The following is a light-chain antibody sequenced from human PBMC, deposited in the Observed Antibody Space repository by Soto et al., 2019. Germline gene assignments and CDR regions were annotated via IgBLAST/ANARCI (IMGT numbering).Light chain of an antibody. J-gene: IGKJ5*01. CDR3: QQVNSYPIT. V-gene: IGKV1-9*01. CDR1: QGIRNY. Sequence: DIQLTQSPSFLSASVGDRVTITCRASQGIRNYLAWYQQKPGRAPKLLIYIASTLQSGVPSRFSGSYSGTEFTITITSLQPEDFATYYCQQVNSYPITFGQGTRLEIK. CDR2: IAS.